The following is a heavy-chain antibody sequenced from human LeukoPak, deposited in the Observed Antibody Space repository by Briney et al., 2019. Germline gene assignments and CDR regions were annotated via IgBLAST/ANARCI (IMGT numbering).Heavy chain of an antibody. Sequence: GGSLRLSCAASGFTVSSNYMSWVRPAPGKGLEWVSVIYSGGSTYYADSVKGRFTISRDNAENSLYLQMNSLRAEDTAVYYCARGRGGSWWGQGTLVTVSS. CDR1: GFTVSSNY. CDR2: IYSGGST. V-gene: IGHV3-66*01. D-gene: IGHD1-26*01. CDR3: ARGRGGSW. J-gene: IGHJ4*02.